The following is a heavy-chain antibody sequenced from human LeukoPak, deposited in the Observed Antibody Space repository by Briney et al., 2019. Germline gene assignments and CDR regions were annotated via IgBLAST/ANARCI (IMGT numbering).Heavy chain of an antibody. D-gene: IGHD3-10*01. Sequence: SSETLSLTCTVSGGSISSGDYYWSWIRQPPGKGLEWIGYIYYSGSTYYNPSLKSRVTMSVDTSKNQFSLKLSSVTAADTAVYYCARASSYYGSGTYDAFDIWGQGTMVTVSS. CDR1: GGSISSGDYY. CDR3: ARASSYYGSGTYDAFDI. J-gene: IGHJ3*02. V-gene: IGHV4-30-4*01. CDR2: IYYSGST.